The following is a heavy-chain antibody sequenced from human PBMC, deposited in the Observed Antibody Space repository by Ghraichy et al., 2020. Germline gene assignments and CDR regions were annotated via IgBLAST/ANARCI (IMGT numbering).Heavy chain of an antibody. D-gene: IGHD3-10*01. Sequence: SVKVSCKASGGTFSSYAISWVRQAPGQGLEWMGGIIPIFGTANYAQKFQGRVTITADKSTSTAYMELGSLRSEDTAVYYCARGLGTMVRGHGYVYYYGMDVWGQGTTVTVSS. CDR2: IIPIFGTA. V-gene: IGHV1-69*06. CDR1: GGTFSSYA. J-gene: IGHJ6*02. CDR3: ARGLGTMVRGHGYVYYYGMDV.